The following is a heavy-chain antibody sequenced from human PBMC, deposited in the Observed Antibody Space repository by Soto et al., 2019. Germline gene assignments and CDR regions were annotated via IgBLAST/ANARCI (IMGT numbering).Heavy chain of an antibody. J-gene: IGHJ4*02. D-gene: IGHD2-15*01. CDR3: ARVYCSGGSCYSVDY. CDR2: INPSGGST. V-gene: IGHV1-46*01. CDR1: GYTFTSYY. Sequence: QVQLVQSGAEVKKPGASVKVSCKASGYTFTSYYMHWVRQAPGQGLEWMGIINPSGGSTSYAQKSQCRVTMTRDPYTSTVYMELSSLRSEDTAVYYGARVYCSGGSCYSVDYWGQGTLVTVSS.